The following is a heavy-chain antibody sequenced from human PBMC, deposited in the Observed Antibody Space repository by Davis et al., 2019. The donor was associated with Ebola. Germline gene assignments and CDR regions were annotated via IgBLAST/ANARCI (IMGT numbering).Heavy chain of an antibody. V-gene: IGHV3-53*01. CDR3: AKDTSNIWFDI. J-gene: IGHJ3*02. Sequence: GGSLRLSCAASGFTVNSIYMSWVRQAPGKGLEWVSTLGTSADTYYADSVKGRFTISRDNSKNTLHLQMNSLRVEDTAIYYCAKDTSNIWFDIWGQGTMVTVSS. D-gene: IGHD1-26*01. CDR1: GFTVNSIY. CDR2: LGTSADT.